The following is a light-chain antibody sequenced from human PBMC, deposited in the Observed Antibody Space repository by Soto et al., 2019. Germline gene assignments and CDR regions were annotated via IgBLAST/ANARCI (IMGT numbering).Light chain of an antibody. Sequence: QSALTQPASVSGSPGQSITISCTGTSSDVGSSNLLSWYQQHPGKAPKLMIYDGDKRPSGVSSRFSASRSGNTASLTISGLQAEAEADYYCCAYASTHLVFGGGTKVTVL. CDR1: SSDVGSSNL. CDR3: CAYASTHLV. J-gene: IGLJ2*01. V-gene: IGLV2-23*01. CDR2: DGD.